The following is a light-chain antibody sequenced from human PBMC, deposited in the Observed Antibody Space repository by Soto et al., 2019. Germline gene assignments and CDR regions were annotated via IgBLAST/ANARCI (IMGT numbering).Light chain of an antibody. CDR1: QSVSSSY. CDR2: GAS. Sequence: EIVLTQSPGTLSLSPGERATLSCWASQSVSSSYLAWYQQKPGQAPRLLIYGASSRATGLPDRFSGSGSGTDFTLTISRLEPEDFAVYYCHQYCSSPWTFGQGTKVEIK. CDR3: HQYCSSPWT. V-gene: IGKV3-20*01. J-gene: IGKJ1*01.